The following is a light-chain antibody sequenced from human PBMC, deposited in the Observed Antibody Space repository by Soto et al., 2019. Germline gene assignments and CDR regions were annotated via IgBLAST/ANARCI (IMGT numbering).Light chain of an antibody. CDR3: SSYAGSNNVL. V-gene: IGLV2-8*01. CDR2: EVS. Sequence: QSALTQPPSASGSPGHSVTISCTGTSSDVGGYNYVSWYQQHPGKAPQLMIYEVSRRPSGVPDRFSGSKSGNTASLTVSGLQAEDEAYYYCSSYAGSNNVLFGGGTKLTVL. J-gene: IGLJ2*01. CDR1: SSDVGGYNY.